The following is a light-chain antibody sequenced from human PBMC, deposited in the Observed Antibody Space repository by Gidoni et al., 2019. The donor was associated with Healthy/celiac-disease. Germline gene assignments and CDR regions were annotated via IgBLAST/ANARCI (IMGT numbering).Light chain of an antibody. CDR1: SSDVGGYDY. J-gene: IGLJ3*02. CDR3: SSYTGSSTLGV. CDR2: EVS. Sequence: HSALTQPASVSGSPGQSITISCTGTSSDVGGYDYVPWYQQHPAKAPKLMIYEVSYRPSGVSNRFSGSKSGNTASLTISGLQAEDEADYYCSSYTGSSTLGVFGGGTKLTVL. V-gene: IGLV2-14*01.